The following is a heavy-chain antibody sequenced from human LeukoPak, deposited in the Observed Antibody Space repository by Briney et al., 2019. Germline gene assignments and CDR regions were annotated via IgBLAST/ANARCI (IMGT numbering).Heavy chain of an antibody. V-gene: IGHV3-9*01. CDR3: AKDKGSYYYYGMDV. CDR1: GFTFDDYA. CDR2: ISWNSGSI. Sequence: SGGSLRLSCAASGFTFDDYAMHWVRQAPGKGLEWVSGISWNSGSIGYADSVKGRFTISGDNAKNSLYPQMNSLRAEDTALYYCAKDKGSYYYYGMDVWGQGTTVTVSS. J-gene: IGHJ6*02.